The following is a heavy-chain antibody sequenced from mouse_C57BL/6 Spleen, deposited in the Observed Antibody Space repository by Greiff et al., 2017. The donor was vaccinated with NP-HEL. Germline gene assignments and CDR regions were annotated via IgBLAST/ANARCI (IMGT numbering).Heavy chain of an antibody. J-gene: IGHJ4*01. CDR3: ARMGYSNYYYAMDY. D-gene: IGHD2-5*01. V-gene: IGHV2-2*01. CDR1: GFSLTSYG. CDR2: IWSGGST. Sequence: VQGVESGPGLVQPSQSLSITCTVSGFSLTSYGVHWVRQSPGKGLEWLGVIWSGGSTDYNAAFISRLSISKDNSKSQVFFKMNSLQADDTAIYYCARMGYSNYYYAMDYWGQGTSVTVSS.